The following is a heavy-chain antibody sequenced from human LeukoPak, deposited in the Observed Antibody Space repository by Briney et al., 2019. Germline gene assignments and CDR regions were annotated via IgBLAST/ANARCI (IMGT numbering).Heavy chain of an antibody. CDR1: GFTFSNAW. Sequence: PGWSLRLSCAASGFTFSNAWMSWGRQAPGRRPQWVGRIKRKGDDGTIDYAAPVKGRLSISRDDSKNTLYLQMNSLKSEDTAVYYCTAGTGRSDFDYWGQGTLVTVSS. CDR2: IKRKGDDGTI. V-gene: IGHV3-15*01. J-gene: IGHJ4*02. CDR3: TAGTGRSDFDY. D-gene: IGHD3/OR15-3a*01.